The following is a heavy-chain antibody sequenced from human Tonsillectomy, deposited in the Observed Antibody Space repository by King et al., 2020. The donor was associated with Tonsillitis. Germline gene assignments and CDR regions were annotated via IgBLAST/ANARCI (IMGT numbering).Heavy chain of an antibody. CDR1: GFTFSNAW. V-gene: IGHV3-15*04. J-gene: IGHJ5*01. D-gene: IGHD2-15*01. Sequence: VQLVESGGGLVKPGGSLRLSCAASGFTFSNAWMSWVRQAPGKGLEWGGGIESKTDGGTTDYAASVKGRFTISRDDSKNTLYLQMSSLKTEDTGVYYCTTTFIAVIESWGQGTLVTVSS. CDR3: TTTFIAVIES. CDR2: IESKTDGGTT.